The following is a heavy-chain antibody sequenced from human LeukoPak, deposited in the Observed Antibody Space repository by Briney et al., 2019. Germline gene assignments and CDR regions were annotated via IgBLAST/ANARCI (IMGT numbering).Heavy chain of an antibody. CDR2: INPSGGST. Sequence: GGSLRLSCAASGFTFTSYYMHWVRQAPGQGLEWMGIINPSGGSTSYAQKFQGRVTMTRDMSTSTVYMELSSLRSEDTAVYYCARVARDAFDIWGQGTMVTVSS. CDR3: ARVARDAFDI. V-gene: IGHV1-46*01. CDR1: GFTFTSYY. J-gene: IGHJ3*02.